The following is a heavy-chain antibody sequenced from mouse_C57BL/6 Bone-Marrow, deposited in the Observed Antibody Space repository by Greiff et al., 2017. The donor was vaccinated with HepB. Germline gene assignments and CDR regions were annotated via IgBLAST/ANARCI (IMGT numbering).Heavy chain of an antibody. CDR1: GYTFTSYW. J-gene: IGHJ3*01. V-gene: IGHV1-64*01. D-gene: IGHD6-1*01. Sequence: QVQLKQPGAELVKPGASVKLSCKASGYTFTSYWMHWVKQRPGQGLEWIGMIHPNSGSTNYNEKFKSKATLTVDKSSSTAYMQLSSLTSEDSAVYYCARSGPLFAYWGQGTLVTVSA. CDR3: ARSGPLFAY. CDR2: IHPNSGST.